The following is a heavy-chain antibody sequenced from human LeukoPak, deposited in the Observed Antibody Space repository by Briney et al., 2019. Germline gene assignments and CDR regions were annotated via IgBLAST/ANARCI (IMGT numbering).Heavy chain of an antibody. V-gene: IGHV3-33*01. Sequence: GGSLRLSCAASGFTFSSYGMHWVRQAPGKGLEWVAVIWYDGSNKYYADSVKGRFTISRDNSKNTLYLQMNSLRAEDTAVYYCARDALYGDTYYFDYWGQGTLVTVSS. J-gene: IGHJ4*02. CDR1: GFTFSSYG. CDR2: IWYDGSNK. CDR3: ARDALYGDTYYFDY. D-gene: IGHD4-17*01.